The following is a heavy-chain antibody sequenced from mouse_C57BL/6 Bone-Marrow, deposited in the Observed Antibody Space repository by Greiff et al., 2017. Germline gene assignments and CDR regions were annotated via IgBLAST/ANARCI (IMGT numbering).Heavy chain of an antibody. V-gene: IGHV10-1*01. J-gene: IGHJ4*01. CDR2: IRSKSNNYAT. CDR1: GFSFNTYA. CDR3: VSYFYAMDY. Sequence: DAGGGLVQPKGSLKLSCAASGFSFNTYAMNWVRQAPGKGLEWVARIRSKSNNYATYYADSVKDRFTISRDDSESMLYLQMNNYKTEDTAMYYCVSYFYAMDYWGQGTSVTVSS. D-gene: IGHD2-1*01.